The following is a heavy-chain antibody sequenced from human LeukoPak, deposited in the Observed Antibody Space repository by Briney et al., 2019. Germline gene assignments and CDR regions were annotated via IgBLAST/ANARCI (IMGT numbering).Heavy chain of an antibody. CDR1: GFTFSNYA. J-gene: IGHJ4*02. D-gene: IGHD3-3*01. Sequence: PGGSLRLSCAASGFTFSNYAMHWVRQAPGKGLEWVALISHDGSSEFYADSMKGRFTISRDNSKNTFYLQMNSLRGEDTAVNYCASRFEWLSSFDYWGQGTLVTVSS. CDR2: ISHDGSSE. V-gene: IGHV3-30*04. CDR3: ASRFEWLSSFDY.